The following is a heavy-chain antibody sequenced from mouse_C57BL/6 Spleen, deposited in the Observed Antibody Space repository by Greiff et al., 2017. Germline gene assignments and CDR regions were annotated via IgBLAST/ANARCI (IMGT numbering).Heavy chain of an antibody. J-gene: IGHJ4*01. CDR2: INPSDSDT. CDR3: AGGYAMDY. Sequence: QVQLQQPGAELVRPGSSVKLSCKASGYTFTSYWMHWVQQRPIQGLEWIGNINPSDSDTHYNQKFKDKATLTVDKSSSTAYMQLSSLTSEDAAVYYCAGGYAMDYWGQGTSVTVSS. CDR1: GYTFTSYW. V-gene: IGHV1-52*01.